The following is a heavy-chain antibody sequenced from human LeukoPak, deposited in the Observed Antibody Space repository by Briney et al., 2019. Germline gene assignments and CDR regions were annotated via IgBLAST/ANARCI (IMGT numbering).Heavy chain of an antibody. CDR3: AKDAGYSGSYWRPFDY. CDR2: ITGSGGST. D-gene: IGHD1-26*01. J-gene: IGHJ4*02. Sequence: GGSLRLSCAATGFTFTTYGMSWVRQAPGKGLEWVSAITGSGGSTYYADSVKGRFTISRDNSKNTLYLQMNSLRAEDTAVYYCAKDAGYSGSYWRPFDYWGQGTLVTVSS. V-gene: IGHV3-23*01. CDR1: GFTFTTYG.